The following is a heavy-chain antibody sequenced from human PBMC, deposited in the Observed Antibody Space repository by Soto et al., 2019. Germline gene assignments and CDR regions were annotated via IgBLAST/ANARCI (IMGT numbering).Heavy chain of an antibody. CDR2: IQSKIDGGTA. CDR3: TTDSRGDGA. Sequence: VQLVESGGGLVKPGGSLRLSCAASGFIFSTAWMSWVRQAPGKGLEWVGRIQSKIDGGTADNAAPVKGRFTISRDDSKNTLYLQMNSLKTEDTAVYYCTTDSRGDGAWGQGTLVTVSS. CDR1: GFIFSTAW. J-gene: IGHJ4*02. D-gene: IGHD2-21*02. V-gene: IGHV3-15*01.